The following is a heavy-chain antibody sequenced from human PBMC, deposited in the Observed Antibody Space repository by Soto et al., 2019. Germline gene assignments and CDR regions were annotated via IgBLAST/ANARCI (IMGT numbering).Heavy chain of an antibody. Sequence: PGGSLRLSCAASGFTFSDYYMSWIRQAPGKGLEWVSYISSSGSTIYYADSVKGRFTISRDNAKNSLYLQMNSLRAEDTAVYHCARDNAYGEANWFDPRGQGTLVTVSS. CDR1: GFTFSDYY. CDR2: ISSSGSTI. CDR3: ARDNAYGEANWFDP. V-gene: IGHV3-11*01. J-gene: IGHJ5*02. D-gene: IGHD4-17*01.